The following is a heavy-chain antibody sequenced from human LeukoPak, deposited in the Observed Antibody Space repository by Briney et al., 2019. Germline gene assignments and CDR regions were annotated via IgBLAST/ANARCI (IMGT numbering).Heavy chain of an antibody. CDR2: ISAYNGNT. V-gene: IGHV1-18*01. Sequence: GASVKVSCKASGYTFTSYGISWVRQAPGQGLEWMGWISAYNGNTNYAQKLQGRVTMTTDTSTSTAYMELRSLRSDDTAVYYCARDYDYVWGSYRRSIYDAFDIWGQGTMVTVSS. D-gene: IGHD3-16*02. J-gene: IGHJ3*02. CDR3: ARDYDYVWGSYRRSIYDAFDI. CDR1: GYTFTSYG.